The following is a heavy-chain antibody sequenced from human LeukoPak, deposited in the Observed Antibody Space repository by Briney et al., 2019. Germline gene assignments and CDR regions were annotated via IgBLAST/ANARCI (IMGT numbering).Heavy chain of an antibody. CDR2: ISSSSSTI. J-gene: IGHJ3*02. D-gene: IGHD3-22*01. Sequence: PGGSLRLSCAASGFTFSSYSMNWDRQAPGKGLEWVSYISSSSSTIYYADSVKGRFTISRDNAKNSLYLQMNSLRDEDTAVYYCARQTVFKIVDDAFDIWGQGTMVTVSS. CDR1: GFTFSSYS. CDR3: ARQTVFKIVDDAFDI. V-gene: IGHV3-48*02.